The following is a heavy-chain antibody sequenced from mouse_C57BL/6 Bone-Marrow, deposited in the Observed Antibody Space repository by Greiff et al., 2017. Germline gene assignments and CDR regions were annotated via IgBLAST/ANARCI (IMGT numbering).Heavy chain of an antibody. V-gene: IGHV2-6-1*01. D-gene: IGHD2-1*01. CDR1: GFSLTSYG. CDR2: IWSDGST. Sequence: QVQLQQSGPGLVAPSQSLSITCTVSGFSLTSYGVHWVRQPPGKGLEWLVVIWSDGSTTYNSALKSRLSISKYNSKSQVFLKMNSLQTDDTAMYYCARHPNGNYDGDVGYYAMDYWGQGTSVTVSS. J-gene: IGHJ4*01. CDR3: ARHPNGNYDGDVGYYAMDY.